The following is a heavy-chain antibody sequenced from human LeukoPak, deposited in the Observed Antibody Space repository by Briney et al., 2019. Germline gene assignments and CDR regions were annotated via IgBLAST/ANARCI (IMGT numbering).Heavy chain of an antibody. CDR1: GGSVSGFY. CDR2: IYDSGST. CDR3: QSRFLEWLLDY. Sequence: SETLSLTCGVYGGSVSGFYWSWIRQPPGKGLEWIGSIYDSGSTYYNPSLKSRVTISVDTSKNQFSLKLNSVTAADTAMYYCQSRFLEWLLDYWGQGTLVTVSS. D-gene: IGHD3-3*01. J-gene: IGHJ4*02. V-gene: IGHV4-34*01.